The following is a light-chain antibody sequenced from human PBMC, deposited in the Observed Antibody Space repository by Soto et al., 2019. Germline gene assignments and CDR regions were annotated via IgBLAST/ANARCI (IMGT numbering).Light chain of an antibody. CDR3: QQYCSSPRT. V-gene: IGKV3-20*01. CDR2: GAS. Sequence: EIVLTQSPGTLSLSPGERATLSCRASQSVSSSYLAWYQQKPGQAPRLLIYGASSRATGIPDRFSGSGSWTDFTRIISRLEPEYFAVYYCQQYCSSPRTFGQGTKVEIK. J-gene: IGKJ1*01. CDR1: QSVSSSY.